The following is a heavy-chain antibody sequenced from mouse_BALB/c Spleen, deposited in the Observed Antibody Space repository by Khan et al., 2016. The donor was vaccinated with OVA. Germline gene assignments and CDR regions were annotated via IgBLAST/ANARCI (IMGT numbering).Heavy chain of an antibody. D-gene: IGHD2-1*01. V-gene: IGHV1S136*01. Sequence: VQLKQSGPELVKPGASVKMSCKASGYTFTSYVMHWVKQKPGQGLEWIGYIYPNNDGPEYNEKFKGKATLTSDKSSRTAYMELSRLTSEDSAVYYCARVEYYGKGFVYWGQGTQVTVSA. CDR1: GYTFTSYV. CDR2: IYPNNDGP. J-gene: IGHJ3*01. CDR3: ARVEYYGKGFVY.